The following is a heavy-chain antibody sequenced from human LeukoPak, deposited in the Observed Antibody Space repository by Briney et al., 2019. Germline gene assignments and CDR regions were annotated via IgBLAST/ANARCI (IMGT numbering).Heavy chain of an antibody. D-gene: IGHD3-22*01. CDR1: GYTFTVYY. V-gene: IGHV1-2*02. J-gene: IGHJ5*02. CDR3: ARVGSGNYYDSSGYLGRFDP. CDR2: INPNSGVT. Sequence: VASVKVSCKASGYTFTVYYIHWVRQAPGQGPEWMGWINPNSGVTNYAQKFQGRVTVTRDTSISTVYMELSRLISDDTAVYYCARVGSGNYYDSSGYLGRFDPWGQGTLVTVSS.